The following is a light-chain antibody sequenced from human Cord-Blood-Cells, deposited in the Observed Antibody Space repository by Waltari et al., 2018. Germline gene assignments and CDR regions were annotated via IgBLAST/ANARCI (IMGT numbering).Light chain of an antibody. CDR3: CSYAGSSTWV. Sequence: QSALTQPASVSGSPGQSITISCTGTSSDVGGYNLVSWYQQHPGKAPKLMIYEGSKRPSGVSIRFSGSKAGNTASLTISGLQAEDEADYYCCSYAGSSTWVFGGGTKLTVL. CDR2: EGS. J-gene: IGLJ3*02. CDR1: SSDVGGYNL. V-gene: IGLV2-23*01.